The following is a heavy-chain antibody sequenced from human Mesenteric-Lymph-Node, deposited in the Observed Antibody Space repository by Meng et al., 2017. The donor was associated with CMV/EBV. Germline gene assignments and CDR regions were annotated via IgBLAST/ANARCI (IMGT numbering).Heavy chain of an antibody. CDR1: GGSISSSAYY. D-gene: IGHD3-16*01. CDR3: ARSRFNFPDY. J-gene: IGHJ4*02. V-gene: IGHV4-39*01. Sequence: ESLKISCTVSGGSISSSAYYWGWIRQPPGKGLEWIGSMYYSGTYYNPSLKSRVTISADRSKNQFSLNVSSVTAADTAMYYCARSRFNFPDYWGQGTLVTVSS. CDR2: MYYSGT.